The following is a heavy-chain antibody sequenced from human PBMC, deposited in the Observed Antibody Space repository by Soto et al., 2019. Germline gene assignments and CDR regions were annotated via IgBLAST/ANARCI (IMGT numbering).Heavy chain of an antibody. CDR3: ARGRWLPLPDY. CDR2: IKQDGSEK. V-gene: IGHV3-7*03. D-gene: IGHD5-12*01. Sequence: GGSLRLSCAASGFTFSSYWMSWVRQAPGKGLEWVANIKQDGSEKYYVDSVKGRFTISRDNAKNSVYLQMNSLRAEDTAVYYCARGRWLPLPDYWGQGTLVTVSS. CDR1: GFTFSSYW. J-gene: IGHJ4*02.